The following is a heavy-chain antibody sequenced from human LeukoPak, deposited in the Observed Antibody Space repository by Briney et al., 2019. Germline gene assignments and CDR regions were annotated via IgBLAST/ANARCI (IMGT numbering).Heavy chain of an antibody. CDR1: GGSVTSGSYY. CDR2: IFYSGTT. J-gene: IGHJ3*01. V-gene: IGHV4-61*01. CDR3: VREAATDYYDSSGYYRQTEVFDA. D-gene: IGHD3-22*01. Sequence: SETLSLTCTVSGGSVTSGSYYWSWIREPPGKGLEWFGSIFYSGTTYYNPSLKSRVTISADTSQNQFSLKLRSVTAADTAVYYCVREAATDYYDSSGYYRQTEVFDAWGQGTMVTVSS.